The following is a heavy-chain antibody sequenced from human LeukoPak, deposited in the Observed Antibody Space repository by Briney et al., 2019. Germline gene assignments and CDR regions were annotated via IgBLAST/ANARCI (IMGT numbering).Heavy chain of an antibody. CDR2: ISAYNGHT. J-gene: IGHJ5*02. CDR3: ARISAATNWFDP. CDR1: GYTFTTYG. V-gene: IGHV1-18*01. D-gene: IGHD2-15*01. Sequence: ASVKVSCKTSGYTFTTYGIIWMRHAPGQGLEWMGWISAYNGHTNYPQNLQGRVTMTPDTSTSTAYMELRSLRSDDTAVYYCARISAATNWFDPWGQGTLVTVSS.